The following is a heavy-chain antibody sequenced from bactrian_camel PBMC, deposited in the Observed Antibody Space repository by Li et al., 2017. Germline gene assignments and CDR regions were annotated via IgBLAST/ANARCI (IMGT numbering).Heavy chain of an antibody. Sequence: HVQLVESGGGLVQPGGSLRLSCAASGYTDEYCIGWFRQAPGKEREGVATIDSDGTTTYTDSVTGRFTISQDNAKKTTYLQMDHLRTDDTAIYYWAAGWSYGVGTLLRRHYDYWGQGTQVTVS. CDR3: AAGWSYGVGTLLRRHYDY. D-gene: IGHD5*01. CDR1: GYTDEYC. J-gene: IGHJ4*01. CDR2: IDSDGTT. V-gene: IGHV3S53*01.